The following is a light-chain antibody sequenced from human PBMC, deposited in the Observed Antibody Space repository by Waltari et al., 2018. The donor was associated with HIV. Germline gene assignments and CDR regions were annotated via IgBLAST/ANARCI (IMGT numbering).Light chain of an antibody. V-gene: IGLV2-11*01. J-gene: IGLJ1*01. CDR1: SSNY. CDR3: CSFAGSYSYV. CDR2: DVS. Sequence: QSALTQPRSVSGSPGQSVTISCTGTSSNYVSWYQQPPGKAPKVIIYDVSKRPSGVPDRFSGSKSGNTASLTISGLQAEDEADYYCCSFAGSYSYVFGTGTKVTVL.